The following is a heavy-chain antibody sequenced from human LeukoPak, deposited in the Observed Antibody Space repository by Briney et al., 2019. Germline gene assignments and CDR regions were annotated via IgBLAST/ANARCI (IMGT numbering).Heavy chain of an antibody. V-gene: IGHV1-8*01. D-gene: IGHD3-9*01. CDR3: ARSPTPTYYDILTGYVY. J-gene: IGHJ4*02. CDR2: MNPNSGNT. CDR1: GYTFTSYD. Sequence: ASVKVSCKASGYTFTSYDINWVRQATGQRLEWMGWMNPNSGNTGYAQKFQGRVTMTRNTSISTAYMELSSLRSEDTAVYYCARSPTPTYYDILTGYVYWGQGTLVTVSS.